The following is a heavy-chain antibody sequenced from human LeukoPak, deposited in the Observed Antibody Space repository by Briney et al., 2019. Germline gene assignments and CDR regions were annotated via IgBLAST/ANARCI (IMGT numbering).Heavy chain of an antibody. D-gene: IGHD5-12*01. Sequence: GGSLRLSCAASGFTFSSYGMHWVRQAPGKGLEWVAFIRFGGINKDYADSVKGRLTISRDNSKNTLYLQMNSLRAEDTAVYYCAKDRYSGYDYDYWGQGTLVTVSS. CDR3: AKDRYSGYDYDY. CDR2: IRFGGINK. V-gene: IGHV3-30*02. CDR1: GFTFSSYG. J-gene: IGHJ4*02.